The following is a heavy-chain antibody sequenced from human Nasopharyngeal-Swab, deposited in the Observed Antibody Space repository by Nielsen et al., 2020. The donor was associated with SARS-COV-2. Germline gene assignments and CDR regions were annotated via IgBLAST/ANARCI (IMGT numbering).Heavy chain of an antibody. CDR3: ARVGRDYGSGTNWFDP. V-gene: IGHV4-30-2*01. CDR2: IYHSGST. D-gene: IGHD3-10*01. CDR1: GGSISSSSYY. Sequence: SETLSLTSTVSGGSISSSSYYWGWIRQPPGKGLEWIGYIYHSGSTYYNPSLKSRVTISVDRSKNQFSLKLSSVTAADTAVYYCARVGRDYGSGTNWFDPWGQGTLVTVSS. J-gene: IGHJ5*02.